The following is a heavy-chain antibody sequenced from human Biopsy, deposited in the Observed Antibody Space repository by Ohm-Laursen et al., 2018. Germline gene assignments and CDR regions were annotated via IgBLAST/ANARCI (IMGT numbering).Heavy chain of an antibody. J-gene: IGHJ3*02. CDR1: GGSISGSS. V-gene: IGHV4-59*08. CDR2: ISYSGST. D-gene: IGHD6-19*01. Sequence: ILSLTCTVSGGSISGSSWSWIRQAPGRGLEWVGYISYSGSTSNNPSLKSRITISVDTSKNQISLKVTSVTAADTAVYYCAKHGSGWTGDDALHIWGQGTMVTVSS. CDR3: AKHGSGWTGDDALHI.